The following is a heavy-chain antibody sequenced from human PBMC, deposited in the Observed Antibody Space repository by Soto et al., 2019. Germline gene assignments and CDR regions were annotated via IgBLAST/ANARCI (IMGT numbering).Heavy chain of an antibody. V-gene: IGHV3-11*06. CDR3: ARYRNPFKDLDAFDI. Sequence: GGSLRLSCAASGFTFSDYYMSWIRQAPGKGLEWVSYISSSSSYTNYADSVKGRFTISRDNAKNSLYLQMNSLRAEDTAVYYCARYRNPFKDLDAFDIWGQGTMVTVSS. J-gene: IGHJ3*02. CDR2: ISSSSSYT. CDR1: GFTFSDYY. D-gene: IGHD4-4*01.